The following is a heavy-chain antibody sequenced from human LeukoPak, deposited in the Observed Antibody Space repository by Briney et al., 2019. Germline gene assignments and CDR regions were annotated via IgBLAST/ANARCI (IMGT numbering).Heavy chain of an antibody. CDR3: ARDYMYSSSWYPFDY. CDR2: IIPILGTA. D-gene: IGHD6-13*01. J-gene: IGHJ4*02. CDR1: GGTFSSYA. Sequence: ASVKVSCKASGGTFSSYAISWVRQAPGQGLEWMGGIIPILGTANYAQKFQGRVTITTDESTSTAYMELSRLRSDDTAVYYCARDYMYSSSWYPFDYWGQGTLVTVSS. V-gene: IGHV1-69*05.